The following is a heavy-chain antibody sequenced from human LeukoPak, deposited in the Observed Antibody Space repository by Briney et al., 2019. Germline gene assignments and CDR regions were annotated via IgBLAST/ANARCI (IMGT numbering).Heavy chain of an antibody. CDR2: INHSGST. CDR1: GVSFSDNY. D-gene: IGHD5-18*01. CDR3: ARVSPRGYSYGYRGWFDP. J-gene: IGHJ5*02. Sequence: PSETLSLTCAVYGVSFSDNYWSWIRQPPGKGLEWIGEINHSGSTNYNPSLKSRVTISVDTSKNQFSLKLGSVTAADTAVYYCARVSPRGYSYGYRGWFDPWGQGTLVTVSS. V-gene: IGHV4-34*01.